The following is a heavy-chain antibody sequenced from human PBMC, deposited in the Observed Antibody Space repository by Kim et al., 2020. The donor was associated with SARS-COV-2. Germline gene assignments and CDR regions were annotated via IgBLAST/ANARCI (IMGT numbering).Heavy chain of an antibody. CDR1: GYTFTSYY. D-gene: IGHD4-17*01. CDR2: INPSGGST. V-gene: IGHV1-46*01. J-gene: IGHJ6*02. CDR3: ARDLTVTTDNYYYYGMDV. Sequence: ASVKVSCKASGYTFTSYYMHWVRQAPGQGLEWMGIINPSGGSTSYGQKFQGRVTMTRDTSTSTVYMEVSSLRSEDTAVYYCARDLTVTTDNYYYYGMDVWGQGTTVTVSS.